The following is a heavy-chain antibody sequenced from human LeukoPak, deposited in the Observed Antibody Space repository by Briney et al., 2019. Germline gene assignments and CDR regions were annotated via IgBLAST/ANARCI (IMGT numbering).Heavy chain of an antibody. V-gene: IGHV3-23*01. CDR1: GFTFSNYA. Sequence: GGSLRLSCAASGFTFSNYAMTWVRQAPGKGLEWVSAISGSGGSTYYADSVKGRFTISRDNPKNTLYLQMNSLRAEDTAVYYCAKDTASYYDSSGYYSLDYWGQGTLVTVSS. CDR2: ISGSGGST. CDR3: AKDTASYYDSSGYYSLDY. J-gene: IGHJ4*02. D-gene: IGHD3-22*01.